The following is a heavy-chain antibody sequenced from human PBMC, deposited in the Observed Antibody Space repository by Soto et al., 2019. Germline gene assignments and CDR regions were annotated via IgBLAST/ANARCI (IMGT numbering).Heavy chain of an antibody. Sequence: GGSLRLSCAASDFTFSNAWINWVRQAPGKGLEWVGRIKSKTHGGTTDFAAPVKGRFAISRDDSKNMEYLQMNSLKTEDTGIYYCDALGDYGRFDYWGQGTLVTVSS. D-gene: IGHD4-17*01. V-gene: IGHV3-15*07. CDR2: IKSKTHGGTT. CDR3: DALGDYGRFDY. CDR1: DFTFSNAW. J-gene: IGHJ4*02.